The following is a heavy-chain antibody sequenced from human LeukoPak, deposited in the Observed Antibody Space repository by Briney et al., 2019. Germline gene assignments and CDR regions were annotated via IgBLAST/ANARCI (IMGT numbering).Heavy chain of an antibody. J-gene: IGHJ4*02. CDR3: ARLGSSGWGDY. CDR1: GGSISSSSYY. D-gene: IGHD6-19*01. Sequence: SETLSLTCTVSGGSISSSSYYWGWIRQPPGKGLEWIGSIYYSGSTYYNPSLKSRVTISVDTSKNQFSLKLSSVAAADTAVYYCARLGSSGWGDYWGQGTLVTVSS. CDR2: IYYSGST. V-gene: IGHV4-39*01.